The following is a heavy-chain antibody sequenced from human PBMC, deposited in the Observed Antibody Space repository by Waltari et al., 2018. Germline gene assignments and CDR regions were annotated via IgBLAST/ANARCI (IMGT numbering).Heavy chain of an antibody. CDR3: ARGHYDSSGYYLSYYYGLDV. V-gene: IGHV3-74*02. Sequence: EVQLVESGGDLVQPGGSLRLSCAGSGFTFNTYWMHWVRQVPGKGLVWVSRIKPNGTSTNYADSVKGRFTISRDNAKNTLYLQMNSLRAEDTAVYYCARGHYDSSGYYLSYYYGLDVWGQGTTVTVSS. CDR1: GFTFNTYW. D-gene: IGHD3-22*01. J-gene: IGHJ6*02. CDR2: IKPNGTST.